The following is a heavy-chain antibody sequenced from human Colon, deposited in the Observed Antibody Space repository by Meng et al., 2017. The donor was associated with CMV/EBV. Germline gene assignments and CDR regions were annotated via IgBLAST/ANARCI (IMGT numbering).Heavy chain of an antibody. Sequence: SETLSLTCTVSGASISNYYWSWIRQSPGKGLEWIGYIYHTGNTNYNPSLKSRVTISVDTSKNQFSLKLSSVTAADTAVYYCARLYYDFWSGPYYYYGMDVWGQGTTVTVSS. CDR3: ARLYYDFWSGPYYYYGMDV. D-gene: IGHD3-3*01. CDR1: GASISNYY. V-gene: IGHV4-59*01. J-gene: IGHJ6*02. CDR2: IYHTGNT.